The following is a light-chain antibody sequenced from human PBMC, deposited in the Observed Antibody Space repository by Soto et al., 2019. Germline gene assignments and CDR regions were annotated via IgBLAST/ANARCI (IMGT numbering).Light chain of an antibody. J-gene: IGLJ3*02. CDR2: EVS. V-gene: IGLV2-14*01. CDR3: SSYTTCGTPL. Sequence: QSALTQPASVSVSPGQTITISCTGTSSDVGGYNYLSWYQQHPGKAPKVMIYEVSNRPSGVSNRFSGSKSGNTASLTISGLQAEDEADYFCSSYTTCGTPLFGGVTKLTVL. CDR1: SSDVGGYNY.